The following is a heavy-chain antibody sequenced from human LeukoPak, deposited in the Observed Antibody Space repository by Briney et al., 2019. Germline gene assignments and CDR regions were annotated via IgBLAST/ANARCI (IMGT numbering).Heavy chain of an antibody. D-gene: IGHD2-2*02. CDR3: ATELYCSSTSCYNNYYYGMDV. J-gene: IGHJ6*02. Sequence: GASVKVSCKVSGYTLTELSMHWVRQAPGKGLEWMGGFDPEDGETIYAQKFQGRVTMTEDTSTDTAYMELSSLRSEDTAVYYCATELYCSSTSCYNNYYYGMDVWGQGTTVTVSS. V-gene: IGHV1-24*01. CDR1: GYTLTELS. CDR2: FDPEDGET.